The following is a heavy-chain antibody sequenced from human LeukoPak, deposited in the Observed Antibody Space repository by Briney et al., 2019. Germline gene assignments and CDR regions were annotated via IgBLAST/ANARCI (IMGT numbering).Heavy chain of an antibody. CDR3: ARDRVVAGTGCHLDY. CDR1: GFTFSSYS. J-gene: IGHJ4*02. Sequence: PGGSLRLSCAASGFTFSSYSMNWVRQAPGKGLEYVSAISSNGGSTYYANSVKGRFTISRDNSKNTLYLQMGSLRAEDMAVYYCARDRVVAGTGCHLDYWGQGTLVTVSS. D-gene: IGHD6-19*01. V-gene: IGHV3-64*01. CDR2: ISSNGGST.